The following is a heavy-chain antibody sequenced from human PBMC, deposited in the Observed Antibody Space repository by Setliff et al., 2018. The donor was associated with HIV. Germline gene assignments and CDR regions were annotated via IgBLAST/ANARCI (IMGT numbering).Heavy chain of an antibody. CDR1: GFTFNTYW. J-gene: IGHJ4*02. CDR3: ARDRRYYNFWSGYPPYYFDS. V-gene: IGHV3-7*01. D-gene: IGHD3-3*01. CDR2: IKQDGSEK. Sequence: LRLSCAASGFTFNTYWMTWVRQAPGKGLEWVANIKQDGSEKYYADSVEGRFTISRDNAKNSLYLHMSSLRGEDTAIYYCARDRRYYNFWSGYPPYYFDSWGQGTLVTVSS.